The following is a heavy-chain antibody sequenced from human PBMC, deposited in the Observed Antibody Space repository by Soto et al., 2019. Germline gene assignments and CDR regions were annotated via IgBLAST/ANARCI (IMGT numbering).Heavy chain of an antibody. Sequence: EVQLVESGGGLVKPGGSLRLSCVASGFTFSSYNMNWVRQAPGKGLEWVSSISSSSSYRDYADSVKGRFTTSRDNAKNSLYLQMNSLRAEDTALYYCARRQADYDILTGYYMRYFDLWGRGTLVTVSS. CDR2: ISSSSSYR. D-gene: IGHD3-9*01. CDR3: ARRQADYDILTGYYMRYFDL. V-gene: IGHV3-21*01. J-gene: IGHJ2*01. CDR1: GFTFSSYN.